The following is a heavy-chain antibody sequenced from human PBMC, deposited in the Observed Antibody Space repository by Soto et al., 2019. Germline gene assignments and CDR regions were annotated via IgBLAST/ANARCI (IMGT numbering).Heavy chain of an antibody. Sequence: SETLSLTCTVSGGPISSGGYYWNWIRQHPGKGLEWIGYIFYSGSTYYNPSLKSRVTISVDMSKNQFSLRLSSVTAADTAVYYCARDPGGTKWLDPWGQGTMVTVYS. CDR1: GGPISSGGYY. J-gene: IGHJ5*02. CDR3: ARDPGGTKWLDP. D-gene: IGHD3-16*01. V-gene: IGHV4-31*03. CDR2: IFYSGST.